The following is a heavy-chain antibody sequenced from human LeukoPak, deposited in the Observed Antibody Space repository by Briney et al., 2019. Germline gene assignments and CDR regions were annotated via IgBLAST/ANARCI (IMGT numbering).Heavy chain of an antibody. D-gene: IGHD3-10*01. J-gene: IGHJ4*02. V-gene: IGHV3-7*05. CDR1: GFTFSSYL. CDR3: ARGGNTGGY. CDR2: IKEDGSAK. Sequence: GGSLRLSCEASGFTFSSYLMSWVRQAPGKGLEWVAKIKEDGSAKHYVDSVKGRFTISRDNAKNSLYLQMNSLRAEDTAVYYCARGGNTGGYWGQGTLVTVSS.